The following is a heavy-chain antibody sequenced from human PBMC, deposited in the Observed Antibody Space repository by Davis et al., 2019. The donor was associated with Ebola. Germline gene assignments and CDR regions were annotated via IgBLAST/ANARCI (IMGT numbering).Heavy chain of an antibody. Sequence: GESLKISCAASGFTFSSYAMHWVRQAPGKGLEWVAVISYDGSNKYYADSVKGRFTISRDNSKNTLYLQMNSLRAEDSAVYYCARAMGGNDDYFDYWGQGTLVTVSS. V-gene: IGHV3-30-3*01. D-gene: IGHD5-12*01. J-gene: IGHJ4*01. CDR3: ARAMGGNDDYFDY. CDR2: ISYDGSNK. CDR1: GFTFSSYA.